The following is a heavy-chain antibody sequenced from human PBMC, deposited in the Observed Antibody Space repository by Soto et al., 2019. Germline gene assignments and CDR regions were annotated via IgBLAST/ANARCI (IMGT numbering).Heavy chain of an antibody. J-gene: IGHJ5*02. Sequence: QVQLVQSGAEVKKPGASVKVSCKASGYTFTGYYMHWVRQAPGQGLEWMGWINPNSGGTNYAQKFQGRVTMTRETSIRTAYMEKSRLRSDDTAVYYGASAYYQAFNWFDPRGQGTLVTVSS. CDR1: GYTFTGYY. D-gene: IGHD2-21*01. CDR3: ASAYYQAFNWFDP. CDR2: INPNSGGT. V-gene: IGHV1-2*02.